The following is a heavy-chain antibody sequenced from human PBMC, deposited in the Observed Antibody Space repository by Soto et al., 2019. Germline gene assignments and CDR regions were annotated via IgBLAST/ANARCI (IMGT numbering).Heavy chain of an antibody. Sequence: ASVKVSCKASGGTFSSYAVSWVRQAPGQGLEWVGEIIPMYGMPNLAHRFQGRVTVTADESTSTVYMEVSSLRSEDTAIYYCARVKENCSTTSCYKFFDFWGQGTLVTVSS. CDR1: GGTFSSYA. V-gene: IGHV1-69*13. CDR2: IIPMYGMP. CDR3: ARVKENCSTTSCYKFFDF. J-gene: IGHJ4*02. D-gene: IGHD2-2*02.